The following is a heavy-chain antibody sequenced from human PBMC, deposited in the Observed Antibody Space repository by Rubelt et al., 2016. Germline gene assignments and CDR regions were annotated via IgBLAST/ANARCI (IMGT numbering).Heavy chain of an antibody. CDR2: IYYSGST. CDR3: VGGSHMGAFDI. V-gene: IGHV4-31*03. J-gene: IGHJ3*02. CDR1: GGSISSGGYY. D-gene: IGHD2-15*01. Sequence: QVQLQQWGAGLLKPSETLSLTCTVSGGSISSGGYYWSWIRQHPGKGLEWIGYIYYSGSTYYNPSLKGRVTISVATSKNQFSLKLSAVTAADTAVYYCVGGSHMGAFDIWGQGTMVTVSS.